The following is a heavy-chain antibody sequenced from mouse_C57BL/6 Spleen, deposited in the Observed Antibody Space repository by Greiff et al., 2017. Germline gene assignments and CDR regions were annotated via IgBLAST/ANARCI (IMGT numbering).Heavy chain of an antibody. CDR3: ARDGYYVWYFDV. CDR1: GYNFTSYW. Sequence: QVQLQQPGTELVKPGASVKLSCKASGYNFTSYWMHWVKQRPGHGLEWIGNINPSNGGTNYNEKFKSKATLTVENSSSTAYMQLSSLKSEDSAVYYCARDGYYVWYFDVGGTGTTVTVSS. J-gene: IGHJ1*03. D-gene: IGHD2-3*01. V-gene: IGHV1-53*01. CDR2: INPSNGGT.